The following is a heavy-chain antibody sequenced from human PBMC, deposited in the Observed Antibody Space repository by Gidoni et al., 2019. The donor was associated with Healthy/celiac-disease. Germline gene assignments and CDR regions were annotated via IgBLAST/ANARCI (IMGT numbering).Heavy chain of an antibody. CDR3: AKDLPAYDFWSGYPGDYFDY. D-gene: IGHD3-3*01. J-gene: IGHJ4*02. Sequence: EVQLLESGGGLVQPGGSLRLSCAASGFTFSSYAMSWVRQAPGKGLEWVSAISGSGGSTYYAASVKGRFTISRDNSKNTLYLQMNSLRAEDTAVYYCAKDLPAYDFWSGYPGDYFDYWGQGTLVTVSS. CDR2: ISGSGGST. CDR1: GFTFSSYA. V-gene: IGHV3-23*01.